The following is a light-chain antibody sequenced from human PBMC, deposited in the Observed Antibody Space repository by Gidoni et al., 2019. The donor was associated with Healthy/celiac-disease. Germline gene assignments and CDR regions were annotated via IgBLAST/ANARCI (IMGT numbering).Light chain of an antibody. CDR3: QSYDSSLSGSRV. Sequence: QSVLTQPPSVSGAPGQRVTISCTGSSSNIGAGYDVHWYQQLPGTAHKLLIYGNSNRPSGVPDRFSVSKSGTSASLAITGLQAEDAADYYCQSYDSSLSGSRVFGTGTKVTVL. CDR1: SSNIGAGYD. CDR2: GNS. J-gene: IGLJ1*01. V-gene: IGLV1-40*01.